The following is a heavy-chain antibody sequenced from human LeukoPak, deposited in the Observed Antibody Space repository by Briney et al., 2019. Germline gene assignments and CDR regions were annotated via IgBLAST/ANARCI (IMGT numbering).Heavy chain of an antibody. CDR1: DGSISSYY. CDR3: ARDRDIVVVPASAGRFDP. CDR2: IYTSGST. D-gene: IGHD2-2*01. Sequence: SETLSLTCTVADGSISSYYWSWIRQPAGKGLEWIGRIYTSGSTNYNPSLKSRVTMSVDTSKNQFSPKLSSVTAADTAVYYCARDRDIVVVPASAGRFDPWGQGTLVTVSS. V-gene: IGHV4-4*07. J-gene: IGHJ5*02.